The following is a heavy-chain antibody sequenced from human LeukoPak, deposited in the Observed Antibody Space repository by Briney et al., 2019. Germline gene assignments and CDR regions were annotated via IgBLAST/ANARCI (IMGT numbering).Heavy chain of an antibody. V-gene: IGHV1-2*02. CDR2: INPNSGGT. CDR3: ARAGETYYYDSSGFTIDY. CDR1: GYTFTGYY. Sequence: ASVKVSCKASGYTFTGYYMHWVRQAPGQGLEWMGWINPNSGGTNYAQKFQGRVTMTRDTSISTAYMELRRLRSDDTAVYYCARAGETYYYDSSGFTIDYWGQGTLVTVSS. D-gene: IGHD3-22*01. J-gene: IGHJ4*02.